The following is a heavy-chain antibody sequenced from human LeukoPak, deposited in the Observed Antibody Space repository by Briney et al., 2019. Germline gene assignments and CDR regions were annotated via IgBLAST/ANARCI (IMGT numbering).Heavy chain of an antibody. J-gene: IGHJ5*02. Sequence: GGSLRLSCAASGFIFSSYAMHWVSQAPGTGLEWVALISYDETNTYYADSVKGRFTISRDNSKNTLYLQMNSLRAEDTAVYYCARDRLAGPWENWFDPWGQGTLVTVS. CDR1: GFIFSSYA. CDR2: ISYDETNT. CDR3: ARDRLAGPWENWFDP. D-gene: IGHD1-26*01. V-gene: IGHV3-30-3*01.